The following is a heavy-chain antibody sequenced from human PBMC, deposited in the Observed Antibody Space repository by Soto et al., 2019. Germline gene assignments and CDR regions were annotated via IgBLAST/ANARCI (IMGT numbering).Heavy chain of an antibody. CDR2: ISWNSGSI. Sequence: EVQLVESGGGLVQPGRSLRLSCAASGFTFDDYAMHWVRQAPGKGLEWVSGISWNSGSIGYAHSVKGRFTISRDNAKNSLYLQMNSLRAEDTALYYCAKDPYYDFWSGYYSFDYWGQGTLVTVSS. D-gene: IGHD3-3*01. V-gene: IGHV3-9*01. CDR1: GFTFDDYA. CDR3: AKDPYYDFWSGYYSFDY. J-gene: IGHJ4*02.